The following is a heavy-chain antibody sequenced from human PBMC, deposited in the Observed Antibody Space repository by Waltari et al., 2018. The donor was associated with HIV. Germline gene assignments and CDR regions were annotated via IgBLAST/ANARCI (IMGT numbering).Heavy chain of an antibody. Sequence: QVQLQQWGAGLLKPSETLSLTCAVYGGSFSGYYWSWIRQPPGKGLEWIGEINHSGSTNYNPSLKSRVTISVDTSKNQFSLKLSSVTAADTAVYYCATGFPPRGLGYWGQGTLVTVSS. V-gene: IGHV4-34*01. CDR1: GGSFSGYY. CDR3: ATGFPPRGLGY. J-gene: IGHJ4*02. CDR2: INHSGST. D-gene: IGHD3-10*01.